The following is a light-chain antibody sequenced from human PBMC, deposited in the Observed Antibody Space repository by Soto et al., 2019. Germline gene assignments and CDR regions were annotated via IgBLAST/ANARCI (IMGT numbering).Light chain of an antibody. CDR3: SSYTSSSTLG. CDR1: SSDVGGYNY. J-gene: IGLJ2*01. CDR2: DVT. V-gene: IGLV2-14*03. Sequence: QSALTQPASVSGSPGQSVTISCTGTSSDVGGYNYVSWYQQHPGKAPKVMIYDVTNQPSGVSNRFSGSKSGNTASLTISGLQAEDEADYYCSSYTSSSTLGFGGGTKLTVL.